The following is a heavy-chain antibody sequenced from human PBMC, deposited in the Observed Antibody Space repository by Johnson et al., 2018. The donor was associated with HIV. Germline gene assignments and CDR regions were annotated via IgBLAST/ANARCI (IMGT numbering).Heavy chain of an antibody. J-gene: IGHJ3*02. CDR2: IRASGGGT. V-gene: IGHV3-23*04. Sequence: VQLVESGGGLVQPGGSLRLSCVGTGFTFENYAMSWVRQAPGKGLEWVSNIRASGGGTYYADSVTGRLMISRDNAKNSLYLQMSSLRAEDTALYYCARAVDYGGNSPSRAFDIWGQGTMVTVSS. CDR3: ARAVDYGGNSPSRAFDI. D-gene: IGHD4-23*01. CDR1: GFTFENYA.